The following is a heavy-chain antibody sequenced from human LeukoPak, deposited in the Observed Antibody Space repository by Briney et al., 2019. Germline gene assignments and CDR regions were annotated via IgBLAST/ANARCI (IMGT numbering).Heavy chain of an antibody. CDR1: GGSFRGYY. Sequence: KPSETLSLTCAVYGGSFRGYYWSWIRQPPGKGLEWVGEIKHSGSTNYNPSLKSRVTIAVDTSTTQLALQLSSVTPADTAVYYCAREFSYGSGSYYPLRSDPWGQGTLVTVSS. CDR2: IKHSGST. V-gene: IGHV4-34*01. D-gene: IGHD3-10*01. CDR3: AREFSYGSGSYYPLRSDP. J-gene: IGHJ5*02.